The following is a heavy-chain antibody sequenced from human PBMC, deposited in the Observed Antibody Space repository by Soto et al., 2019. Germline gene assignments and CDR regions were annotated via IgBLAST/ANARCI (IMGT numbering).Heavy chain of an antibody. CDR3: ARDEDRPQLGGNYYYIMDV. V-gene: IGHV1-69*12. J-gene: IGHJ6*02. D-gene: IGHD3-3*02. CDR2: IMPIFRTA. CDR1: GGTFSTAA. Sequence: QVQVEQSGAEVKKPGSSVKVSCKASGGTFSTAAISWVRQAPGQGLEWMGGIMPIFRTADYAQKFQGRVTIPADESTTTAHLELRSLRSEDTDVYYCARDEDRPQLGGNYYYIMDVWGQGTTVTVSS.